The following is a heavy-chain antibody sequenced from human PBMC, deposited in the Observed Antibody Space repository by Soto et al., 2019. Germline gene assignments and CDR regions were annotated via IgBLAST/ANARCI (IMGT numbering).Heavy chain of an antibody. CDR3: AKDWGSSGWFNWFDS. V-gene: IGHV3-30*18. Sequence: QVQLVETGGGVVQPGTSLRLSCVVSGFTLSNTGVQWVRQAPGKGLEWVAMISHDGFSQHYVDSVKGRFTISRDNSKNTLYLQMDSLRPEDTSVYYCAKDWGSSGWFNWFDSWGQGTLVTVSS. CDR2: ISHDGFSQ. CDR1: GFTLSNTG. D-gene: IGHD6-13*01. J-gene: IGHJ5*01.